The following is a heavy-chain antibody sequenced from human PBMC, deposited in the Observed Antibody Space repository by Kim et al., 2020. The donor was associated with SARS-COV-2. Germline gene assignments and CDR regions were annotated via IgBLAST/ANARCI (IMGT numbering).Heavy chain of an antibody. Sequence: SETLSLTCTVSIGSISSDYWTWIRQPPGKGLEWIGYFHYSGRTRYNHSLRSRVAIFVDPSKSHFSLSLTSVTAADAAVYFCARIPDISGWPFDSWGQGILVSVSS. CDR2: FHYSGRT. V-gene: IGHV4-59*01. CDR1: IGSISSDY. D-gene: IGHD6-19*01. CDR3: ARIPDISGWPFDS. J-gene: IGHJ4*02.